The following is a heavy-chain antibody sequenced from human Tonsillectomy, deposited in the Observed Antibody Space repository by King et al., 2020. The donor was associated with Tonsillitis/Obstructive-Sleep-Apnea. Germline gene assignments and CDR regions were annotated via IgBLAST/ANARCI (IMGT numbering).Heavy chain of an antibody. Sequence: QLVQSGGGLVQPGGSLRLSCAASGFTFSSFAMSWVRQAPGKGPEWVSVIIASGGITYYADSVKGRFTISRDNSKNTLYLQMNSLRAEDTAVYYCARRPIRGHFDYWGQGTLVTVSS. CDR2: IIASGGIT. CDR1: GFTFSSFA. D-gene: IGHD3-3*01. V-gene: IGHV3-23*04. CDR3: ARRPIRGHFDY. J-gene: IGHJ4*02.